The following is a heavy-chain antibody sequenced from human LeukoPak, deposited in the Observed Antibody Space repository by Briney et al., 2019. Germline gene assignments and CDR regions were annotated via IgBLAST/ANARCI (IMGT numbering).Heavy chain of an antibody. CDR2: INPNSGGT. CDR3: ARVPPYDGDAFDI. J-gene: IGHJ3*02. CDR1: GGTFTSYY. D-gene: IGHD2-21*01. V-gene: IGHV1-2*02. Sequence: ASVKVSCKASGGTFTSYYMHWVRQAPGQGLEWMGWINPNSGGTNYAQKFQGRVTMTRDTSISTAYMELSRLRSDDTAVYYCARVPPYDGDAFDIWGQGTMVTVSS.